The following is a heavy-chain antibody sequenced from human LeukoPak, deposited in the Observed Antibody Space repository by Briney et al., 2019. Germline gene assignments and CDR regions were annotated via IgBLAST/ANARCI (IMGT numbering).Heavy chain of an antibody. Sequence: SETLSLTCTVSGGSISSSSYSWGWIRQPPGKGLEWIGSIYYSGSTYYNPSLKSRVTISVDTSKNQFSLKLSSVTAADTAVYYCARHNVVVVAATQGWFDPWGQGTLVTVSS. CDR1: GGSISSSSYS. CDR3: ARHNVVVVAATQGWFDP. CDR2: IYYSGST. V-gene: IGHV4-39*01. D-gene: IGHD2-15*01. J-gene: IGHJ5*02.